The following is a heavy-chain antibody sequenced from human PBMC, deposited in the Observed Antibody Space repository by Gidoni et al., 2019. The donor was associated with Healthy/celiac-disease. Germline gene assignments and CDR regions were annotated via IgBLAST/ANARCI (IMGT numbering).Heavy chain of an antibody. V-gene: IGHV3-64*01. CDR2: ISSNGGST. D-gene: IGHD2-21*02. J-gene: IGHJ2*01. CDR1: GFTFRSYA. Sequence: EVQLVESGGGLVQPGGSLRLSCAASGFTFRSYAMHWVRQAPGKGLEYVSAISSNGGSTYYANSVKGRFTISRDNSKNTLYLQMGSLRAEDMAVYYCARDGLAYCGGDCYDWYFDLWGRGTLVTVSS. CDR3: ARDGLAYCGGDCYDWYFDL.